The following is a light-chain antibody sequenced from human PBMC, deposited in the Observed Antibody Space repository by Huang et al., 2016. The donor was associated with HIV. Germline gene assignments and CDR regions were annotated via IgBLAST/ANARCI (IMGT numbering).Light chain of an antibody. CDR2: DTS. J-gene: IGKJ5*01. CDR1: QSVGSH. Sequence: EIVLTQSPATLSLSPGQRATLSCRASQSVGSHLVWYQQKPGQAPRLLIYDTSNRATGVPARFSGSGSGTDFTLTINRLEPEDFAVYYGQQRSNWPPITFGQGTRLEIK. CDR3: QQRSNWPPIT. V-gene: IGKV3-11*01.